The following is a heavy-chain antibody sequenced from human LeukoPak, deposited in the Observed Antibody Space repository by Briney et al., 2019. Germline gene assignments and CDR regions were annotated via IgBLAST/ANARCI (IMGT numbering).Heavy chain of an antibody. CDR2: TDYTGST. CDR1: GDSISNYY. CDR3: ARVGYCTGGSCYFDY. Sequence: SETLSLTCTLSGDSISNYYWSCIRQSPGKGLEWIGYTDYTGSTNHNPSLKSRVTISVDTSKKQLSLKLTSVTAADTAVYYCARVGYCTGGSCYFDYWGRGIRVTVS. J-gene: IGHJ4*02. D-gene: IGHD2-15*01. V-gene: IGHV4-59*01.